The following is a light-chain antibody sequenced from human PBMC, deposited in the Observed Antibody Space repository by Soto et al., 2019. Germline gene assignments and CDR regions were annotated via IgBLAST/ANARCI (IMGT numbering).Light chain of an antibody. CDR3: QQYDILPLT. CDR2: GAS. CDR1: QSVSSN. J-gene: IGKJ4*01. V-gene: IGKV3-15*01. Sequence: EMVITQSPATLSVSPGERATLSCRASQSVSSNLAWYQQKPGQAPRLLIYGASTRATGIPARFSGSGSGTEFTFTITSLQPEDIATYYCQQYDILPLTFGGGTKVDIK.